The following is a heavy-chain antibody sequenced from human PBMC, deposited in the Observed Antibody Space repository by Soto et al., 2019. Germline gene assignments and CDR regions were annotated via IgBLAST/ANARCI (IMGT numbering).Heavy chain of an antibody. J-gene: IGHJ6*02. Sequence: TLEILSLTCAVYGGSFSGYYWSWIRQPPGKGLEWNEEINHSGSTNYNPSLKSRVTISVDTSKNQFSLKLSSVTAEDTAVYYCARDITMVRGVNYYYGMDVWGQGSTVTVSS. CDR3: ARDITMVRGVNYYYGMDV. V-gene: IGHV4-34*01. CDR2: INHSGST. CDR1: GGSFSGYY. D-gene: IGHD3-10*01.